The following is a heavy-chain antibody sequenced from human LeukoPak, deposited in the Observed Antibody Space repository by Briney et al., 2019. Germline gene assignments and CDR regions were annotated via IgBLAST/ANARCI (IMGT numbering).Heavy chain of an antibody. CDR2: ITWDGDST. J-gene: IGHJ4*02. V-gene: IGHV3-43D*03. CDR3: AKGTSSWHEFDS. CDR1: GFTFDDYA. D-gene: IGHD6-13*01. Sequence: GGSLRLSCAASGFTFDDYAMHWVRQAPGKGLEWVSLITWDGDSTYYADSVKGRFTISRDNSKNYLYLQMNSLRAEDTALYYCAKGTSSWHEFDSWGQGTLDTVSS.